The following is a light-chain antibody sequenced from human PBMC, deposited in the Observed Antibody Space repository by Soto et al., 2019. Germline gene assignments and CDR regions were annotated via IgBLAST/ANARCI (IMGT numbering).Light chain of an antibody. CDR3: MQSLQRPRT. Sequence: DPVMTQSPLSLPVTPGEPASISCRSSQSLLHSNGYNYLDWYLQKPGQSPQLLIYLGSNRASGVPDRFSGSGSGTDFTLKISRVEAEDVGVYYCMQSLQRPRTFGPGTQVDIK. V-gene: IGKV2-28*01. CDR2: LGS. CDR1: QSLLHSNGYNY. J-gene: IGKJ3*01.